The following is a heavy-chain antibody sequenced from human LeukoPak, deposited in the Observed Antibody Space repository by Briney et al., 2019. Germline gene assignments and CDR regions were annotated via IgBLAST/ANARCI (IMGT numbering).Heavy chain of an antibody. J-gene: IGHJ4*02. CDR1: GYTFTSYG. D-gene: IGHD3-22*01. V-gene: IGHV1-18*01. CDR3: ARRGSSGYYGAYFDY. Sequence: ASVKVSCKASGYTFTSYGISWVRQAPGQGLEWMGWISAYNGNTNYAQMLQGRVTMTTDTSTSTAYMELRSLRSDDTAVYYCARRGSSGYYGAYFDYWGQGTLVTVSS. CDR2: ISAYNGNT.